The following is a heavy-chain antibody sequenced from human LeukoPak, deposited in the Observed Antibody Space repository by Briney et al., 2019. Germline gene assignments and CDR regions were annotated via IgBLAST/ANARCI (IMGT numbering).Heavy chain of an antibody. CDR3: ARGGGPDYYYYGMDV. Sequence: RPSETLSLTCTVSGGSISSYYWSWIRQPPGKGLEWIGYIYYSGSTNYNPSLKSRVTISVDTSKNQFSLKLSSVTAADTAVYYCARGGGPDYYYYGMDVWGQGTTVTVSS. CDR2: IYYSGST. D-gene: IGHD6-25*01. J-gene: IGHJ6*02. CDR1: GGSISSYY. V-gene: IGHV4-59*01.